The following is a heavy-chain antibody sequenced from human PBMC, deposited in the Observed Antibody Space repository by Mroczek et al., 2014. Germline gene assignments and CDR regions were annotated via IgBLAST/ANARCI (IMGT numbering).Heavy chain of an antibody. J-gene: IGHJ6*03. CDR3: ARDKSPSPRSMVRGVGYYYYYMDV. Sequence: QVQLQESGPGLVKPSQTLSLTCTVSGGSISSGSYYWSWIRQPAGKGLEWIGRIYTSGSTNYNPSLKSRVTMSVDTSKNQFSLKLSSVTAADTAVYYCARDKSPSPRSMVRGVGYYYYYMDVWGKGTTVTVSS. CDR1: GGSISSGSYY. D-gene: IGHD3-10*01. V-gene: IGHV4-61*02. CDR2: IYTSGST.